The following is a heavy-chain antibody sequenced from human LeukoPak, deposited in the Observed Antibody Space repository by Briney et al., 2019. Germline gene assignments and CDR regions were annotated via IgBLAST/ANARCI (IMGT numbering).Heavy chain of an antibody. J-gene: IGHJ5*02. D-gene: IGHD2-2*01. CDR2: INHSGST. CDR1: GGSFSGYY. Sequence: PSETLSLTCAVYGGSFSGYYWSWIRQPPGMGLEWIGEINHSGSTNYNPSLKSRVTISVDTSKNQSSLKLSSVTAADTAVYYCARAPVVVPAASSFGFDPWGQGTLVTVSS. CDR3: ARAPVVVPAASSFGFDP. V-gene: IGHV4-34*01.